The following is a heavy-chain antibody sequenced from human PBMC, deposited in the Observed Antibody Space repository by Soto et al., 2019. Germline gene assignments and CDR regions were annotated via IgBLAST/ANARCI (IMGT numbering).Heavy chain of an antibody. CDR2: ISWDGGST. V-gene: IGHV3-43D*04. Sequence: AGSPRLCCAASGLPFEVYVMHWVRTAPGKGLDWVSLISWDGGSTYYADSVKGRFTISRDNSKNSLYLQMNSLRAEDTALYYCAKEITWVCSSTSRYCYYGMDGLVQGTTV. CDR1: GLPFEVYV. D-gene: IGHD2-2*01. CDR3: AKEITWVCSSTSRYCYYGMDG. J-gene: IGHJ6*02.